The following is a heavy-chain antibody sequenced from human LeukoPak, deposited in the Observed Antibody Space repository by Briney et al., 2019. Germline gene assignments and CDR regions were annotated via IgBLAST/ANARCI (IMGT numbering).Heavy chain of an antibody. V-gene: IGHV3-23*01. CDR2: VSDSGVNT. Sequence: PGGSLRLSCAASGFSFSGYAMSWVRQAPGKGLDWVSGVSDSGVNTYYADSVKGRFTISRDNSKYTLYLQMNSLRAEDTAIYYCAKDEKLTGGYDWSFDYWGQGTLVTVSS. D-gene: IGHD5-12*01. CDR1: GFSFSGYA. J-gene: IGHJ4*02. CDR3: AKDEKLTGGYDWSFDY.